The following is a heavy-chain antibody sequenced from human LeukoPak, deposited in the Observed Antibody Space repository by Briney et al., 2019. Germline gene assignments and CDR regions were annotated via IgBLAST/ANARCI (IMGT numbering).Heavy chain of an antibody. J-gene: IGHJ6*03. D-gene: IGHD1-26*01. CDR1: GFTFSSYT. Sequence: GGSLRLSCAASGFTFSSYTMNWVRQAPGKGLEWVSSITSSSSYIYYADSVKGRFTISRDNAKNSLYLQMNSLGPEDTAVYYCARDPYSGNYGNYYYYYMDVWGKGTTVTISS. V-gene: IGHV3-21*01. CDR2: ITSSSSYI. CDR3: ARDPYSGNYGNYYYYYMDV.